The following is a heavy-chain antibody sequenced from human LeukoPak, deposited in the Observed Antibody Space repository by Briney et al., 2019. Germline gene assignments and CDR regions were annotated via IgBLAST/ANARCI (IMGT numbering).Heavy chain of an antibody. CDR2: ISYSEST. Sequence: PSETLSLTCTVPGGSLSSSTYYWGWIRQPPGKGLEWIGSISYSESTYYNPSLKSRLTISLDTSRNQFSLKLSSLTAADTAVYYCARLGRIVGVTSWFDPWGQGTLVTVSS. CDR1: GGSLSSSTYY. CDR3: ARLGRIVGVTSWFDP. J-gene: IGHJ5*02. V-gene: IGHV4-39*01. D-gene: IGHD1-26*01.